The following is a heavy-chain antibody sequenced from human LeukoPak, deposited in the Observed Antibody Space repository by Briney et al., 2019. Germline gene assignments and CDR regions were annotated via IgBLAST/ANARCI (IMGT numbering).Heavy chain of an antibody. Sequence: GKSLRLSRAASGFTFSSHAMHWVRQAPGKGLEWVAIMSNDGSKKFYADSLKGRFTISRDNSKNTLYLQMNSLRSEDTAVYFCARDGSVLRFLEWLFFLDYWGQGTLVTVSS. CDR2: MSNDGSKK. CDR1: GFTFSSHA. V-gene: IGHV3-30*01. J-gene: IGHJ4*02. CDR3: ARDGSVLRFLEWLFFLDY. D-gene: IGHD3-3*01.